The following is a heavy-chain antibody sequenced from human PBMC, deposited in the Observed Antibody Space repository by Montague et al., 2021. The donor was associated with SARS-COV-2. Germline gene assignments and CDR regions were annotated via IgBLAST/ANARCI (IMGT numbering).Heavy chain of an antibody. V-gene: IGHV4-59*01. CDR1: GGSISSYY. CDR2: IYYSGST. CDR3: ARGSGWMGNAFDI. D-gene: IGHD6-19*01. Sequence: SETLSLTCTVSGGSISSYYWSWIRQPPGKGLEWIGYIYYSGSTNHNPSLKSRVTISVDTSKNQFSLKLSSVTAADTAVYYCARGSGWMGNAFDIWGQGTMVTVSS. J-gene: IGHJ3*02.